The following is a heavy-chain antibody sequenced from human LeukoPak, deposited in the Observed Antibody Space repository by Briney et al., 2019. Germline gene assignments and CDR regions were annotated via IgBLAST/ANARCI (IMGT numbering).Heavy chain of an antibody. J-gene: IGHJ4*02. CDR3: AKEGLRYFAPPDY. D-gene: IGHD3-9*01. Sequence: GGSLRLSCAASGFTFSSYSMNWVRQAPGKGLEWVSSISSSSSYIYYADSVKGRFTISRDNAKNSLYLQMNSLRAEDTAVYYCAKEGLRYFAPPDYWGQGTLVTVSS. CDR2: ISSSSSYI. CDR1: GFTFSSYS. V-gene: IGHV3-21*01.